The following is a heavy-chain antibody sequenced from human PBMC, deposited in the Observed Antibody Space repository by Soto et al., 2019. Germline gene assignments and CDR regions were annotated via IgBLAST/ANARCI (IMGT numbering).Heavy chain of an antibody. V-gene: IGHV4-34*01. CDR3: ARVDNWGTIDY. D-gene: IGHD7-27*01. J-gene: IGHJ4*02. CDR1: GGSFSSYY. Sequence: QVQLQQWGAGLLKPSETLSLTCAVYGGSFSSYYWSWIRQPPGKGLEWIGESNHRGGTNNNPSLKSRVTISVDTSKNQFSLNLSSVTAADTAVYYCARVDNWGTIDYWGQGTLVTVSS. CDR2: SNHRGGT.